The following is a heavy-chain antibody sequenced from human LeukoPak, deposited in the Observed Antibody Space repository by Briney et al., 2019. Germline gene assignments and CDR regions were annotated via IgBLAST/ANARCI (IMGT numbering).Heavy chain of an antibody. D-gene: IGHD4-11*01. CDR3: ARDLTVTNPLPRYGMDV. Sequence: ASVKVSCKASGGTLSSYAISWVRQAPGQGLEWMGGITPLFGTANYAQKFQGRVTITADESTSTAYMELSSLRSEDTAVYYCARDLTVTNPLPRYGMDVWGQGTTVTVSS. CDR2: ITPLFGTA. V-gene: IGHV1-69*13. J-gene: IGHJ6*02. CDR1: GGTLSSYA.